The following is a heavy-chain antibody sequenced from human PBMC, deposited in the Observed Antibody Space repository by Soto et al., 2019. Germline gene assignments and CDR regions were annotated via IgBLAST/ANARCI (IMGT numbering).Heavy chain of an antibody. V-gene: IGHV3-21*01. D-gene: IGHD2-15*01. J-gene: IGHJ4*02. CDR1: GFTFSTYN. CDR3: AREWDCSGGTCYVFDY. CDR2: ISYSGAHI. Sequence: KPGGSLSLSCAASGFTFSTYNMNWVRQAPGKGLEWVSSISYSGAHIYYADSVEGRFTISRDNARNSLYLQLKSLRAEDTAVYYCAREWDCSGGTCYVFDYWGLGTLVTVSS.